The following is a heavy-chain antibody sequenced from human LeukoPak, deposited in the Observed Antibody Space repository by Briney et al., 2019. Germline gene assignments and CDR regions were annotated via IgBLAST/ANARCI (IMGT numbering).Heavy chain of an antibody. J-gene: IGHJ4*02. Sequence: GGSLRLSCVASGFTVSINYMNWVRQAPGKGLAWVSIIYSGERTYYADSVKGRFTISRDTSKNTLYLHMNSLRAEDTGMYYCARDNSGSIDYWGQGTLVTVSS. D-gene: IGHD1-1*01. V-gene: IGHV3-53*01. CDR3: ARDNSGSIDY. CDR1: GFTVSINY. CDR2: IYSGERT.